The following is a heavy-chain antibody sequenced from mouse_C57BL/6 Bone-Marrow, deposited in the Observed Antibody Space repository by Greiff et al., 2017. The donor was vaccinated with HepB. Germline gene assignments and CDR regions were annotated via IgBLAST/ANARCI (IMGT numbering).Heavy chain of an antibody. Sequence: QVQLKQPGAELVKPGPSVKLSCKASGYSFTSYCMHWEKQRPRQGLEWIGMIHPNSGSTNYNEKFKNKTTLTVDKSSSKAYMQLSSLTSEDSAVYYYADDGNPIAYWGQGTLVTVSA. J-gene: IGHJ3*01. CDR2: IHPNSGST. CDR1: GYSFTSYC. CDR3: ADDGNPIAY. D-gene: IGHD2-1*01. V-gene: IGHV1-64*01.